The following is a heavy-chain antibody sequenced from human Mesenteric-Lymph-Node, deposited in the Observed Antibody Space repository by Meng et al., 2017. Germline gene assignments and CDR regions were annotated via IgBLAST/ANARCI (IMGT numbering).Heavy chain of an antibody. CDR1: GFTFSSYG. V-gene: IGHV3-33*01. CDR3: ARDEQQLGFDY. CDR2: IWYDGSNK. Sequence: GESLKISCAASGFTFSSYGMHWVRQAPGKGLEWVAVIWYDGSNKYYADSVKGRFTISRDNAKNSLYLQMNSLRAEDTAVYYCARDEQQLGFDYWGQGTLVTVSS. J-gene: IGHJ4*02. D-gene: IGHD6-13*01.